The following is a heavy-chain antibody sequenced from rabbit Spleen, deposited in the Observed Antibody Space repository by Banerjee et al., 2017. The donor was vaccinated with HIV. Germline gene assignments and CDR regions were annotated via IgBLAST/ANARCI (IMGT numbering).Heavy chain of an antibody. D-gene: IGHD8-1*01. CDR2: IDTGSRDFT. V-gene: IGHV1S40*01. Sequence: QSLEESGGGLVQPEGSLALTCKASGFDLSSSDYICWVRQAPGKGLEWIACIDTGSRDFTYYASWAKGRFTISKTSSTTVTLQVTSLTVADTATYFCARDTGSSFSTYGMDLWGPGTLVTVS. J-gene: IGHJ6*01. CDR1: GFDLSSSDY. CDR3: ARDTGSSFSTYGMDL.